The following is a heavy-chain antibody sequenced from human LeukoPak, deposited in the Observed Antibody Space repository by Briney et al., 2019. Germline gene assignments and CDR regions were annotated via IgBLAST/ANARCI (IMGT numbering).Heavy chain of an antibody. J-gene: IGHJ4*02. V-gene: IGHV4-4*02. CDR3: ARALSIAVAGSRFEDY. CDR2: IYHSGST. D-gene: IGHD6-19*01. CDR1: GGSISSSNW. Sequence: SETLSLTCAVSGGSISSSNWWSWVRQPPGTGLEWIGEIYHSGSTNYNPSLKSRVTISVDTSKNQFSLKLSSVTAADTAVYYCARALSIAVAGSRFEDYWGQGTLVTVSS.